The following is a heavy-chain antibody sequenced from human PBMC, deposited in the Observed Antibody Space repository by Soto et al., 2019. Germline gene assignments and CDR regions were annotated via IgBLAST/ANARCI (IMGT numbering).Heavy chain of an antibody. CDR1: GYTFTNYY. J-gene: IGHJ4*02. CDR3: VKGSRGSRPYYFDY. V-gene: IGHV1-46*01. CDR2: IKCSGGET. Sequence: GASVKVSCKTSGYTFTNYYMHWVRQAPGQGLEWMGIIKCSGGETTYAQRFLGRFTISRDNSKNTLYMQMNSLRGEDTAVYYCVKGSRGSRPYYFDYWDQGTRVTVSS. D-gene: IGHD3-22*01.